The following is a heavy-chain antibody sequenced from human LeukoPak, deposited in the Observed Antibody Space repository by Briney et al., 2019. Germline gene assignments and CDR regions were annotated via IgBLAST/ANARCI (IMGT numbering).Heavy chain of an antibody. CDR2: ISYDGSNK. Sequence: GRSLRLSCAASGFTFSSYGMHWVRQAPGKGLEWVAVISYDGSNKYYADSIKGRFTISRDNSMYTLYLQMNGLRAEDTAVYYCAKDGPYFYYGMDVWGQGTTVTVS. CDR1: GFTFSSYG. CDR3: AKDGPYFYYGMDV. J-gene: IGHJ6*02. V-gene: IGHV3-30*18.